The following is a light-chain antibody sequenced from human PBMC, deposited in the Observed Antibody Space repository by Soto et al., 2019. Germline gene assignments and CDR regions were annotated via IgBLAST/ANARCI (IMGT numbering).Light chain of an antibody. V-gene: IGLV2-8*01. J-gene: IGLJ3*02. Sequence: QSALTQPPSASGSPGQSVTISCTGTSSDVGAYKYVSWYQQYPGKAPKLMIYEVTKRPSGVPDRFSGSKSGNTASLTVSGLQAEYEADYYCTSYVGNDIWVFGGGTNLTVL. CDR3: TSYVGNDIWV. CDR1: SSDVGAYKY. CDR2: EVT.